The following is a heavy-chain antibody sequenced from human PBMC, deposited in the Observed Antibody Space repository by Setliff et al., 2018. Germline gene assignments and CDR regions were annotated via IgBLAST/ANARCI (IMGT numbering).Heavy chain of an antibody. V-gene: IGHV4-31*03. D-gene: IGHD5-18*01. CDR3: ARLPPLHTPMALTFDY. Sequence: SETLSLTCTVSGGSISSGGYYWSWIRQHPGKGLEWIGYIYYSGSTNYNPSLKSRVTISVDTSKNQFSLELRSVTAADTAVYYCARLPPLHTPMALTFDYWGQGALVTVSS. CDR1: GGSISSGGYY. CDR2: IYYSGST. J-gene: IGHJ4*02.